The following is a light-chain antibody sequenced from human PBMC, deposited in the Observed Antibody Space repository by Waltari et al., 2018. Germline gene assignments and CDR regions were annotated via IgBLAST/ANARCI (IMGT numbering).Light chain of an antibody. Sequence: QSALTQPASVSGTPGQSITISCSGTTSDVGSYDLVSWYQQHPGEAPNLLICEVFKRPPGTAGRFSGAKSGSTASLTISGLQPEDEADYYCCSYAGRGTYVFGSGTKVTVL. CDR2: EVF. J-gene: IGLJ1*01. CDR1: TSDVGSYDL. V-gene: IGLV2-23*02. CDR3: CSYAGRGTYV.